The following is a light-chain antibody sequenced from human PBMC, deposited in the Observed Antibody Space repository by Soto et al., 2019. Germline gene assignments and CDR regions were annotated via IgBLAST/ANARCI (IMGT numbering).Light chain of an antibody. V-gene: IGLV2-8*01. CDR3: QSYDSTLSGSRV. CDR2: EVT. J-gene: IGLJ3*02. Sequence: QSVLTQPPSASGSPGQSVTISCTGASGDVGGYNYVSWYQQHPGKAPKLMIYEVTKRPSGVPDRFSGSKSGNTASLTVSGLQAEGEADYYCQSYDSTLSGSRVFGGGTKLTVL. CDR1: SGDVGGYNY.